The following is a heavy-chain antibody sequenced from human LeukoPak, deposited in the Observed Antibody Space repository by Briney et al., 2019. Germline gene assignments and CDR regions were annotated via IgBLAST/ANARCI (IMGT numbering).Heavy chain of an antibody. J-gene: IGHJ3*02. Sequence: GASVKVSCKASGYTFTGYYMHWVRQAPGQGLEWMGWISAYNGNTNYAQKLQGRVTMTTDTSTSTAYMELRSLRSDDTAVYYCARWAGEDAFDIWGQGTMVTVSS. CDR1: GYTFTGYY. CDR3: ARWAGEDAFDI. CDR2: ISAYNGNT. V-gene: IGHV1-18*04.